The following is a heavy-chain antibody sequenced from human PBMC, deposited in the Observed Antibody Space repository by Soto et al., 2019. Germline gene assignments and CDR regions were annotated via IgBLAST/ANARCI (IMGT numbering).Heavy chain of an antibody. CDR1: GYTFTGHW. Sequence: PGESLKISCKASGYTFTGHWIGWVRQMPGKGLDWMGIIYPGDSDTRYSPSFQGQVTISVDNSIDTAYLEWTTLRASDSAMYYCARHSLATQPGDYWGQGTRVTVSS. D-gene: IGHD5-12*01. V-gene: IGHV5-51*01. J-gene: IGHJ4*02. CDR3: ARHSLATQPGDY. CDR2: IYPGDSDT.